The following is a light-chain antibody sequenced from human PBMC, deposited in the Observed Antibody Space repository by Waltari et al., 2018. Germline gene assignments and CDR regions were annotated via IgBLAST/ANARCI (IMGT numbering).Light chain of an antibody. CDR3: QHYNNYSPWT. J-gene: IGKJ1*01. CDR1: QNINSW. Sequence: DIQMTQSPSTLSASLGDRVTITCLTSQNINSWLAWYQQKPGKAPKLLIYKASSLESGVPSRFSGSGSGTEFTLTITSLQPDDFATYFCQHYNNYSPWTFGQGTKVEVK. V-gene: IGKV1-5*03. CDR2: KAS.